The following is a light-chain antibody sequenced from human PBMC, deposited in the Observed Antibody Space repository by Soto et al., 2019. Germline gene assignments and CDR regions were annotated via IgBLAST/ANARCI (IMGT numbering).Light chain of an antibody. CDR2: GAS. J-gene: IGKJ2*01. CDR3: QQYANSPFT. V-gene: IGKV3-20*01. Sequence: EIVLTQSPGTLPLSPGERATLSCRASQSVSSNYLVWYQQKPGQAPRPLIYGASSRATGIPDRFSGSGSGTDFTLTISRLEPEDFAVYYCQQYANSPFTFGQGPSWRS. CDR1: QSVSSNY.